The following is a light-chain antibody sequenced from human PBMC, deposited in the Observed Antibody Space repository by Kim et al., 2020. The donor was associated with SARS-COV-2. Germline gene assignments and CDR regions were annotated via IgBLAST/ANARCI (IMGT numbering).Light chain of an antibody. V-gene: IGKV3-20*01. CDR1: QSVSAS. CDR2: GAS. CDR3: QQYGSSPYT. J-gene: IGKJ2*01. Sequence: EIVLTQSPGTLSLSPGERGTLSCRASQSVSASLAWYQHKPGQTPRLLIYGASSRATGIPDRFSGSGSGTDFTLTINRLEPEDFVVYYCQQYGSSPYTFGQGTKLEI.